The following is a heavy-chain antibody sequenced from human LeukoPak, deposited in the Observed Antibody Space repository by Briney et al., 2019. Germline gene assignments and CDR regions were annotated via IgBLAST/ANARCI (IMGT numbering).Heavy chain of an antibody. CDR3: TRENYVPDS. CDR2: ISDGGWAT. J-gene: IGHJ5*02. D-gene: IGHD3-10*02. Sequence: QTGGSLRLSCAASGFTFSSYAMSWVRQTPGKGLEWVASISDGGWATYYVDSVRGRFTISRDDARNSLFLQMNGLRADDTAVYYCTRENYVPDSWGQGTLVTVSS. CDR1: GFTFSSYA. V-gene: IGHV3-7*03.